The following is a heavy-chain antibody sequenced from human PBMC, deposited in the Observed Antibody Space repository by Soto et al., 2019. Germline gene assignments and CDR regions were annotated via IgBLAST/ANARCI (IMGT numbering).Heavy chain of an antibody. V-gene: IGHV1-18*01. CDR3: ARVGYYYDSSGYFDY. CDR2: ISAYNGNT. CDR1: GYTCTSYG. Sequence: ASVKVSCKASGYTCTSYGISWVLQAPGQGLEWMGWISAYNGNTNYAQKLQGRVTMTTDTSTSTAYMELRSLRSDDTAVYYCARVGYYYDSSGYFDYWGQGTLVTVSS. D-gene: IGHD3-22*01. J-gene: IGHJ4*02.